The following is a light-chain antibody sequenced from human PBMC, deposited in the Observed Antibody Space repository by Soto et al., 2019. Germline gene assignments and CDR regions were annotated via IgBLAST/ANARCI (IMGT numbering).Light chain of an antibody. CDR1: ESMSNC. J-gene: IGKJ5*01. CDR2: AAS. Sequence: DIEMTQSPSTLSGSVGDRVTITWGASESMSNCLAWYQQKPGKAPNLLIHAASSLQSGVPPRLSGSGYGTDFTITISSMKNEDFETYFCQQSYRNTITFGHGTRLEI. V-gene: IGKV1-39*01. CDR3: QQSYRNTIT.